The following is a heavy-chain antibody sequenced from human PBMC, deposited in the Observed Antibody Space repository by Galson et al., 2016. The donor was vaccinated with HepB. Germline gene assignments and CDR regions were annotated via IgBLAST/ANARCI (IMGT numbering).Heavy chain of an antibody. CDR3: ARLSPYTYGREFDS. D-gene: IGHD5-18*01. Sequence: QSGAEVKKPGESLKISCKGSGYSFGSYAIVWVRQMPGKGLEWMGIIYPGDSDTRYNPAFQGQVTISADRSITTAYLQWSTLKASDTAIYFCARLSPYTYGREFDSGGQGTLVTVSS. CDR2: IYPGDSDT. J-gene: IGHJ4*02. V-gene: IGHV5-51*01. CDR1: GYSFGSYA.